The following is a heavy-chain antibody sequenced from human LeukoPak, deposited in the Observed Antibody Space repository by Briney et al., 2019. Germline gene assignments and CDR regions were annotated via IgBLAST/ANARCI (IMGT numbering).Heavy chain of an antibody. D-gene: IGHD6-19*01. Sequence: PGGSLRLSCAASGFTFSSYSMNWVRQAPGKGLEWVSSISSSSSYIYYADSVKGRFTISRDNAKNSPYLQMNSLRAEDTAVYYCARAMGSSGWYGYWGQGTLVTVSS. CDR2: ISSSSSYI. CDR3: ARAMGSSGWYGY. J-gene: IGHJ4*02. CDR1: GFTFSSYS. V-gene: IGHV3-21*01.